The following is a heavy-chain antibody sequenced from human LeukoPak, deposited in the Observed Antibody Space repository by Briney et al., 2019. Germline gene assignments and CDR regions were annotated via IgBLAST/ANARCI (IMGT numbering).Heavy chain of an antibody. CDR2: IYYSGST. J-gene: IGHJ6*03. CDR1: GGSISTYY. D-gene: IGHD2-21*02. V-gene: IGHV4-59*08. Sequence: SETLSLTCNVSGGSISTYYWSWIRQSPGKGLEWIGYIYYSGSTNYNPSLKSRVTISVDTSKNQFSLKLSSVTAADTAVYYCARIYCGGDCRGYYYHYYMDVWGQGTLVTVSS. CDR3: ARIYCGGDCRGYYYHYYMDV.